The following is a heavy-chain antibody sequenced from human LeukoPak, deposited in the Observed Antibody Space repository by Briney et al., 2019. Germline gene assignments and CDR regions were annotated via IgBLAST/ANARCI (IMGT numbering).Heavy chain of an antibody. J-gene: IGHJ5*02. V-gene: IGHV1-8*01. D-gene: IGHD6-13*01. Sequence: ASVKVSCKASGYTFTSYDINWVRQATGQGLEWMGWMNPNSGNTGYAQKFQGRVTMTRNTSISTAYMELSSLRSEDTAVYYCARAGEQQLANWFDPWGQGTLVTVSS. CDR1: GYTFTSYD. CDR2: MNPNSGNT. CDR3: ARAGEQQLANWFDP.